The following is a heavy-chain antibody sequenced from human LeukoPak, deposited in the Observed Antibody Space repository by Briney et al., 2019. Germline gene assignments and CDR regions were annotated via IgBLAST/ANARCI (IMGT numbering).Heavy chain of an antibody. CDR2: ISAYNGNT. CDR1: GYTFTSDG. D-gene: IGHD6-13*01. Sequence: ASVKGSCKASGYTFTSDGISWVRQASGQGLEWMGWISAYNGNTNYAQKLQGRVTMTTDTSTSTAYMELRSLRSDDTAVYYCARGPRIAAAGNYYYYGMDVWGQGTTVTVSS. V-gene: IGHV1-18*01. J-gene: IGHJ6*02. CDR3: ARGPRIAAAGNYYYYGMDV.